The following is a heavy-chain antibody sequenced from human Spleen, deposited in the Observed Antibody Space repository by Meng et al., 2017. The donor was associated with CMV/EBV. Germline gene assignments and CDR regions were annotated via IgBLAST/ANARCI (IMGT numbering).Heavy chain of an antibody. CDR3: ATRVPIVGGTSGLIGGYFDY. CDR2: IKQDGSEK. J-gene: IGHJ4*02. V-gene: IGHV3-7*01. CDR1: GFTLSSYW. D-gene: IGHD1-26*01. Sequence: GESLKISCAVSGFTLSSYWRSWVSQAPGKGLEWVANIKQDGSEKYYVDSVKGRFTIARDNAKKSLYLQMNSLRAEDTAVYYCATRVPIVGGTSGLIGGYFDYWGQGMLVTVSS.